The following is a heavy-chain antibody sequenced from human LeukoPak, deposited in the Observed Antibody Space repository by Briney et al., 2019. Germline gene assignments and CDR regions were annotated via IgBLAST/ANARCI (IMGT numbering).Heavy chain of an antibody. V-gene: IGHV3-7*01. D-gene: IGHD2-21*01. J-gene: IGHJ4*02. CDR3: ARVYCPGDCYFDF. Sequence: PGGSLRLSCAASGFTSSSYYMTWVRQAPGKGLEWVANTKQDGSEKYYVDSVKGRFTISRDNAQNSLSLQMNSLRAEDTAVYYCARVYCPGDCYFDFWGQGTLVTVSS. CDR2: TKQDGSEK. CDR1: GFTSSSYY.